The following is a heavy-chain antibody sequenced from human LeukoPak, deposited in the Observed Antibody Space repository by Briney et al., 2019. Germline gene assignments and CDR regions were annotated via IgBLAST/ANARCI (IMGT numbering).Heavy chain of an antibody. CDR2: ISGSGDTI. CDR3: TRGVAMAI. V-gene: IGHV3-11*04. D-gene: IGHD2-15*01. Sequence: PGGSLRLSCAASGISFSDYYMSWIRQAPGKGLEWIAYISGSGDTIKYADFVEGRFTISRDNAKRSVYLEMNSLTDEDTAAYFCTRGVAMAIWSQGTLVTVSS. J-gene: IGHJ4*02. CDR1: GISFSDYY.